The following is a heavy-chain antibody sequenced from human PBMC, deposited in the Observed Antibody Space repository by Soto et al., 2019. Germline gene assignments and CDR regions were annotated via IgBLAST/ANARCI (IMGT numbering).Heavy chain of an antibody. J-gene: IGHJ4*02. V-gene: IGHV3-11*01. Sequence: GGSLRISCAASGFTFSDYYMSWIRQAPGKGLEWVSYISSSGSTIYYADSVKGRFTISRDNAKNSLYLQMNSLRAEDTAVYYCAREKRRITIFGVVRAPFDYWGQGTLVTVS. CDR3: AREKRRITIFGVVRAPFDY. CDR1: GFTFSDYY. D-gene: IGHD3-3*01. CDR2: ISSSGSTI.